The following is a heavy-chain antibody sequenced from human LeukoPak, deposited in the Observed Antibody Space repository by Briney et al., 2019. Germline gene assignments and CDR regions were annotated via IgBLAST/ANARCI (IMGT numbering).Heavy chain of an antibody. CDR1: GGSISSYC. V-gene: IGHV4-59*08. D-gene: IGHD3-22*01. J-gene: IGHJ4*02. CDR2: IYYSGST. CDR3: ARRAFSSGYYYFDY. Sequence: PSETLSLTCAVSGGSISSYCWSWIRQPPGKGLEWIGYIYYSGSTNYNPSLKSRVTISVDTSKNQFSLKLSSVTAADTAVYYCARRAFSSGYYYFDYWGQGTLVTVSS.